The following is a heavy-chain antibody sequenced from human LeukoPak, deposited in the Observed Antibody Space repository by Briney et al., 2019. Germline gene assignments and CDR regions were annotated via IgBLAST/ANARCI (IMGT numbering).Heavy chain of an antibody. D-gene: IGHD6-13*01. CDR3: ARPYSSSWYGWFDP. V-gene: IGHV3-74*01. CDR1: GFTFSSYW. CDR2: INGDGSSI. J-gene: IGHJ5*02. Sequence: PGGSLRLSCAASGFTFSSYWMHWVRQAPGKGLVWVSRINGDGSSISYADSVKGRFTISRDNAKNTLYLQMSSMRAEDTAVYYCARPYSSSWYGWFDPWGQGTLVTVSS.